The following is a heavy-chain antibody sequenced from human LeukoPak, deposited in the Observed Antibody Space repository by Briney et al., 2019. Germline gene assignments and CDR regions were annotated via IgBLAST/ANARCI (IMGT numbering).Heavy chain of an antibody. CDR1: GFTFSSYG. V-gene: IGHV3-30*02. CDR3: AKDSSSRHYYYYMDV. J-gene: IGHJ6*03. Sequence: GGSLRLSCAASGFTFSSYGMHWVGQAPGKGLEWVAFTRYDGSNKYYADSVKGRFTISRDNSKNTLYLQMNSLRAEDTAVYYCAKDSSSRHYYYYMDVWGKGTTVTVSS. CDR2: TRYDGSNK. D-gene: IGHD6-6*01.